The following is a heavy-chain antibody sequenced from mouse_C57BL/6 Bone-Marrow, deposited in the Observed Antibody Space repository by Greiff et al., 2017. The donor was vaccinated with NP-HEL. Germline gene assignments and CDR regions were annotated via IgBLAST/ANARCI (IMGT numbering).Heavy chain of an antibody. D-gene: IGHD2-5*01. V-gene: IGHV2-5*01. CDR3: AARYSNYLYYYAMDY. CDR1: GFSLTSYG. J-gene: IGHJ4*01. CDR2: IWRGGST. Sequence: VQLVESGPGLVQPSQSLSITCTVSGFSLTSYGVHWVRQSPGKGLEWLGVIWRGGSTDYNAAFMSRLSITKDNSKSQVYFKMNRLQATDTAIYYCAARYSNYLYYYAMDYWGQGTSVTVSS.